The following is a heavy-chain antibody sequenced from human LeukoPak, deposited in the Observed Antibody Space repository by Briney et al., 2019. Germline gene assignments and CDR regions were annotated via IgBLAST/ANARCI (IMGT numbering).Heavy chain of an antibody. CDR2: ISSSSSTI. J-gene: IGHJ4*02. V-gene: IGHV3-48*01. D-gene: IGHD6-13*01. Sequence: GGSLRLSCAASGFTFSSYAMHWVRQAPGKGLEWVSYISSSSSTIYYADSVKGRFTISRDNAKNSLYLQMNSLRVEDTAVYYCARAESSSWHNFDYWGQGTLVTVSS. CDR3: ARAESSSWHNFDY. CDR1: GFTFSSYA.